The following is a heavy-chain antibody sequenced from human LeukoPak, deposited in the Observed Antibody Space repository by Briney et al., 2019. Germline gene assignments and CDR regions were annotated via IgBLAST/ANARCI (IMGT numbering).Heavy chain of an antibody. CDR2: IKQDGSEK. CDR3: ARDQIYYDSSGYSDY. V-gene: IGHV3-7*01. D-gene: IGHD3-22*01. J-gene: IGHJ4*02. Sequence: PGGSLRLSCAASGFTFSSYWMSWVRQAPGKGLEWVANIKQDGSEKYYVDSVKGRFTISRDNAKNSLYLQMNSLRAEDTAVYYCARDQIYYDSSGYSDYWGQGTLVTVSS. CDR1: GFTFSSYW.